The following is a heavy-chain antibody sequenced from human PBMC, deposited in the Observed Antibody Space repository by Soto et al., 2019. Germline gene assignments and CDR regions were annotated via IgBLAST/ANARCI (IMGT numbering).Heavy chain of an antibody. CDR1: GCSFTINNL. CDR3: ESRDPGTSVDY. Sequence: SETLSLTCTVSGCSFTINNLWTLFRQPPGQGLEWIGEIYRTGSTNYNPSLKSRVTISLDKSENQFSLKVTSLTAADTAVYYCESRDPGTSVDYWGQGTLVTVPQ. CDR2: IYRTGST. J-gene: IGHJ4*02. V-gene: IGHV4-4*02. D-gene: IGHD1-7*01.